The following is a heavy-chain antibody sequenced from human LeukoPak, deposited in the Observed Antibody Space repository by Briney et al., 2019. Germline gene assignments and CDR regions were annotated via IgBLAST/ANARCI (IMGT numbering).Heavy chain of an antibody. CDR1: GGTFSSYA. Sequence: ASVKVSCKASGGTFSSYAISWVRQAPGQGLEWMGRIIPILGIANYAQKFQGRVTITADKSTSTAYMELSSLRSEDTAVYYCARGRGYSYGSTPPFDYWGQGTLVTVSS. J-gene: IGHJ4*02. D-gene: IGHD5-18*01. CDR2: IIPILGIA. V-gene: IGHV1-69*04. CDR3: ARGRGYSYGSTPPFDY.